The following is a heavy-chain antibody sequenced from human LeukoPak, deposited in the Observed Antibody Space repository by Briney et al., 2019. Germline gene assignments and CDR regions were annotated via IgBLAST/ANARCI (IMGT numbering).Heavy chain of an antibody. V-gene: IGHV1-69*04. CDR1: GGTFSSYA. D-gene: IGHD3-22*01. CDR3: ARDTARHYYYDSSGPNWFDP. Sequence: ASVKVSCKTSGGTFSSYAISWVRQAPGQGLEWMGRIIPILGIANYAQKFQGRVTITADKSTSTAYMELSSLRSEDTAVYYCARDTARHYYYDSSGPNWFDPWGQGTLLTVSS. J-gene: IGHJ5*02. CDR2: IIPILGIA.